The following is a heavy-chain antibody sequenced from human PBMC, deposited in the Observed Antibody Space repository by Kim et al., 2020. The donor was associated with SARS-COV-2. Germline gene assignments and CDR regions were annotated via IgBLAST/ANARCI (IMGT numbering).Heavy chain of an antibody. J-gene: IGHJ6*02. Sequence: TRYAAALKGRFTMSRDNSKNALYLQVNSLRAEDTAVYYCTRGNYYARDVWGQGTTVTVSS. CDR3: TRGNYYARDV. V-gene: IGHV3-74*01. CDR2: T.